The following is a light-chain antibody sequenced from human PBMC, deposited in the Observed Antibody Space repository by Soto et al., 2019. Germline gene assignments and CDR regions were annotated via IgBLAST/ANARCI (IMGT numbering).Light chain of an antibody. CDR1: SSDVGGYNY. J-gene: IGLJ2*01. V-gene: IGLV2-14*01. CDR2: DVS. CDR3: SSYSSSSTMV. Sequence: QSPLTQPASVSGSPGQSITLSCTGTSSDVGGYNYVSWYQQHPGKAPKLMIYDVSNRPSGVSNRFSGSKSGNTASLTISGLQAEYEADYYCSSYSSSSTMVFGGGTKLTVL.